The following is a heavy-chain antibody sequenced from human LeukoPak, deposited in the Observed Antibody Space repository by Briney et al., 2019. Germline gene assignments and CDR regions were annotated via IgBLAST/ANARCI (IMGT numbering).Heavy chain of an antibody. J-gene: IGHJ4*02. Sequence: PGGSLRLSCAASGFTFSSYAMSWVRQAPGKGLEWVSAISGSGGSTYYADSVKGRFTISRDNSKNTLYLQMNSLRAEDTAVYYCAKTPPVYCSGGSCYSGGIYYFDYWGQGTLVTVSS. CDR1: GFTFSSYA. CDR2: ISGSGGST. D-gene: IGHD2-15*01. V-gene: IGHV3-23*01. CDR3: AKTPPVYCSGGSCYSGGIYYFDY.